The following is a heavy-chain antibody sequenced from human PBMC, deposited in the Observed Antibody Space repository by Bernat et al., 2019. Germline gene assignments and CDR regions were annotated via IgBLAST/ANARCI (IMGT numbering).Heavy chain of an antibody. J-gene: IGHJ6*02. CDR1: GYTFTSYG. CDR3: ARAGIDLLWFGRADSRGGMDV. Sequence: QVQLVQSGAEVKKPGASVKVSCKASGYTFTSYGISWVRQAPGQGLEWMGLISAYNGNTNYAQKLQGRVTMTTDTSTSTAYMELRSLRSDDTAVYYCARAGIDLLWFGRADSRGGMDVWGQGTTVTVSS. D-gene: IGHD3-10*01. V-gene: IGHV1-18*01. CDR2: ISAYNGNT.